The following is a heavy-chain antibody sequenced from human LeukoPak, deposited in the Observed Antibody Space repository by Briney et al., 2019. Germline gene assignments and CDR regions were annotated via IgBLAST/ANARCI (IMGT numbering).Heavy chain of an antibody. CDR1: GGSISSSN. CDR3: AKAMVRGVMGSYYFDY. J-gene: IGHJ4*02. Sequence: GTLSLTCAVSGGSISSSNWWSWVRQPPGKGLEWVSAISGSGGSTYYADSVKGRFTISRDNSKNTLYLQMNSLRAEDTAVYYCAKAMVRGVMGSYYFDYWGQGTLVTVSS. CDR2: ISGSGGST. V-gene: IGHV3-23*01. D-gene: IGHD3-10*01.